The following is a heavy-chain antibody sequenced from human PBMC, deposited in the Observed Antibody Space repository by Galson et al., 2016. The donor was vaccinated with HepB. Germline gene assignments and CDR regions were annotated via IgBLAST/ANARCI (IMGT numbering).Heavy chain of an antibody. J-gene: IGHJ4*02. D-gene: IGHD2-15*01. CDR1: GFTFSSYS. CDR2: ISSVSSFI. CDR3: ASGYCRGGSCYSAY. V-gene: IGHV3-21*01. Sequence: SLRLSCAASGFTFSSYSMNWVRQAPGKGLEWVSSISSVSSFIYYADSVKGRFTISRDNAKKSLFLQMNSLRAEDTAVYYCASGYCRGGSCYSAYWGQGTLVTVSS.